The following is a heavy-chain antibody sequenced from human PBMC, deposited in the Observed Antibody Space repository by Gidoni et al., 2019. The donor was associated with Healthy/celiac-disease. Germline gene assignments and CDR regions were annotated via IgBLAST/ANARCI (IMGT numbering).Heavy chain of an antibody. CDR2: ISSSSSYI. Sequence: EVQLVESGGGLVKPGGSLRLSCAASGFTFSSYSMNWVRQAPGKGLEWVSSISSSSSYIYYADSVKGRFTISRDNAKNSLYLQMNSLRAEDTAVYYCARDRHDFWSGSDIWGQGTMVTVSS. J-gene: IGHJ3*02. D-gene: IGHD3-3*01. CDR3: ARDRHDFWSGSDI. CDR1: GFTFSSYS. V-gene: IGHV3-21*01.